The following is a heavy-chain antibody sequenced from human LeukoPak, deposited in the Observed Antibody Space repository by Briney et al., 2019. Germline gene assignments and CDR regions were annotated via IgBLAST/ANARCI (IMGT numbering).Heavy chain of an antibody. D-gene: IGHD3-10*02. Sequence: KPSETLSLTCTVSGGSISSYYWSWIRQPPGKGLEWIGYIYYSGSTNYNPSLKSRVTISVDTSKNQFSLKLGSVTAADTAVYYCASVRRQLRGNWFDPWGQGTLVTVSS. CDR2: IYYSGST. CDR3: ASVRRQLRGNWFDP. CDR1: GGSISSYY. V-gene: IGHV4-59*01. J-gene: IGHJ5*02.